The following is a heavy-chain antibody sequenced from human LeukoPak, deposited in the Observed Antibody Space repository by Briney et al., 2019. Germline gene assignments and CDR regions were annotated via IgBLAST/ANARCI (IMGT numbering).Heavy chain of an antibody. J-gene: IGHJ6*04. CDR2: INPNSGGT. D-gene: IGHD3-10*01. CDR3: AREKLMVRDV. Sequence: ASVKVSCKASGYTFIGYYMHWVRQAPGQGLEWMGWINPNSGGTNYAQKFQGRVTMTSDTSISTAYMELSRLRSDNTAVYYCAREKLMVRDVWGKGTTVTVSS. V-gene: IGHV1-2*02. CDR1: GYTFIGYY.